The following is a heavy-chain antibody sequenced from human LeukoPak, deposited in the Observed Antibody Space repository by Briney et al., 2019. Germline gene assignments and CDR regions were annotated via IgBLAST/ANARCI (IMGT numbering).Heavy chain of an antibody. CDR1: GFTFSSYA. CDR3: AKDNTYVYY. D-gene: IGHD3-16*01. V-gene: IGHV3-23*01. J-gene: IGHJ4*02. Sequence: PGGSLRLSCAASGFTFSSYAMSWVRQAPGKGLEWVSAMRGSGGSKYYADSVKGRFTISRDNSKNTLYLQMNSLRAEDTAVYYCAKDNTYVYYWGQGTLVTVSS. CDR2: MRGSGGSK.